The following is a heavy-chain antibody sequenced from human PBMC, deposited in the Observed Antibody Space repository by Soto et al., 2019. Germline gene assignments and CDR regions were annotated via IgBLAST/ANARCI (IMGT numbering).Heavy chain of an antibody. CDR2: MYSGGNT. CDR3: ARQPYDSTGYYYGA. CDR1: GGPFSSSTYY. Sequence: ASETLSLTCTVSGGPFSSSTYYWGGIRQPPGKGLEWIGSMYSGGNTYYNPSLKSRVTVSVDTSKNHFSLKLTSVTAADTAMYYCARQPYDSTGYYYGAWGQGTLVTVSS. J-gene: IGHJ5*02. V-gene: IGHV4-39*01. D-gene: IGHD3-22*01.